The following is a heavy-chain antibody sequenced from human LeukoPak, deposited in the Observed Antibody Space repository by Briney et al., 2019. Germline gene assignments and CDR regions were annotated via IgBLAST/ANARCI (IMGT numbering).Heavy chain of an antibody. CDR2: IYPGDSDT. D-gene: IGHD1-1*01. J-gene: IGHJ3*02. CDR1: GYSFTSYG. CDR3: AVRPTRTGTLFDAFDI. Sequence: GESLQISFKGSGYSFTSYGMGGGGRRPGKGGGGRGIIYPGDSDTRYSPSFQGQVTISADKSISTAYLQWSSLKASDTAMYYCAVRPTRTGTLFDAFDIWGQGTMVTVSS. V-gene: IGHV5-51*01.